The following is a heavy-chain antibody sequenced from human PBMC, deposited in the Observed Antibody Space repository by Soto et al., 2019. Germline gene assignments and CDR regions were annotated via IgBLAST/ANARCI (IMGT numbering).Heavy chain of an antibody. CDR1: EFAFSGYG. D-gene: IGHD3-3*01. CDR2: INSGNNI. V-gene: IGHV3-48*02. Sequence: EVRLVESGGGFVQPGGSLRLSCVASEFAFSGYGMDWVRQAPGKGLEMVSYINSGNNIYYADSVKVRITISRHNANHSVYLELNRLRKADTAVYDCARDSGVAYGMDVWGQGTTVTVAS. CDR3: ARDSGVAYGMDV. J-gene: IGHJ6*02.